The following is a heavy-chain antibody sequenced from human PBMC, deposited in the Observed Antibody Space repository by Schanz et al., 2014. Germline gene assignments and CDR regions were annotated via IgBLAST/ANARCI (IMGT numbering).Heavy chain of an antibody. D-gene: IGHD3-10*01. CDR3: AKYRGYYRVSGSYRELEY. CDR1: GFTFSSYA. V-gene: IGHV3-23*04. J-gene: IGHJ4*02. CDR2: ISGSGGST. Sequence: EVQLVESGGGLVQPGGSLRLSCVASGFTFSSYAMSWVRQAPGKGLEWVSAISGSGGSTYYADSVKGRFTISRDNSRNTLYLQMTSLRPEDTAVYYCAKYRGYYRVSGSYRELEYWGQGTLVTVSS.